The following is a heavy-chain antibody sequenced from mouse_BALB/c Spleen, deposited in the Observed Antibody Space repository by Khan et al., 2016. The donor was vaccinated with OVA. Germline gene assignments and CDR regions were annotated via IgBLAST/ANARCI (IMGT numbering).Heavy chain of an antibody. J-gene: IGHJ3*01. CDR3: ARSLYDGYSSWFAY. D-gene: IGHD2-3*01. Sequence: EVQLQESGPGLVKPSQSLSLTCTVTGYSITSDYAWNWIRQFPGNKLEWMGYISYSGSTSYNPSLKSRISITRDTSKNQFFLQLNSVTTEDTATYYCARSLYDGYSSWFAYWGQGTLVTVSA. V-gene: IGHV3-2*02. CDR2: ISYSGST. CDR1: GYSITSDYA.